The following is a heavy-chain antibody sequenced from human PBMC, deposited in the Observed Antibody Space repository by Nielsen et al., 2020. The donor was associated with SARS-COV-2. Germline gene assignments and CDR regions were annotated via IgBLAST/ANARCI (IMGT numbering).Heavy chain of an antibody. V-gene: IGHV1-24*01. CDR1: GYTLTELS. Sequence: ASVKVSCKVSGYTLTELSMHWVRQAPGKGLEWMVGFDPEDGETIYAQKFQGRVTMTEDTSTDTAYMELSRLRSEDTAVYYCAREFLEWLLIRGNYYYYGMDVWGQGTTVTVSS. CDR2: FDPEDGET. CDR3: AREFLEWLLIRGNYYYYGMDV. J-gene: IGHJ6*02. D-gene: IGHD3-3*01.